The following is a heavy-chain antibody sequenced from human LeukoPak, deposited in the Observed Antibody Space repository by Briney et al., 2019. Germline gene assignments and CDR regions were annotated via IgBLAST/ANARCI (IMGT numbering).Heavy chain of an antibody. V-gene: IGHV4-34*01. CDR2: INHSGST. D-gene: IGHD3-3*01. CDR3: ARGVVGITIFGVVTSTFDY. CDR1: GGSFSGYY. J-gene: IGHJ4*02. Sequence: SETLSLTCAVYGGSFSGYYWSWIRQPPGKGLEWIGEINHSGSTNYNPSLKSRVTISVDTSKNQFSLKLSSVTAADTAVYYCARGVVGITIFGVVTSTFDYWGQGTLVTVSS.